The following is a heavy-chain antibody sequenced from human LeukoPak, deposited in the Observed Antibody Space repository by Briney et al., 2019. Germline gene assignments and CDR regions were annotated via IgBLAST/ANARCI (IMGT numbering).Heavy chain of an antibody. J-gene: IGHJ4*02. D-gene: IGHD1-14*01. CDR3: ATGVYYFDY. CDR2: ISGGGEST. CDR1: EFTFSSHA. V-gene: IGHV3-23*01. Sequence: GGSLRLSCVASEFTFSSHAMNWVRQAPGKGLEWVSSISGGGESTYYADSVKGRFTVSRDNSKNTLYLQMNSLRAEDTAVYYCATGVYYFDYWGQGTLVTVSS.